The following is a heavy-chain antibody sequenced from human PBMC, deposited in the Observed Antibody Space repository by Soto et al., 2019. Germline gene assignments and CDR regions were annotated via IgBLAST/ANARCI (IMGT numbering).Heavy chain of an antibody. Sequence: EVQLVESGGVLVQPGGSLRLSCAASGFTFSSYWMHWVRQAPGKGLVWVSRINSGGNRISYADSVKGRVTISRDNAENAVYLQMNSLRAEDTAVYYCASGIKDYDGTDVWGPGTPVIVSS. D-gene: IGHD3-10*01. CDR2: INSGGNRI. J-gene: IGHJ6*02. V-gene: IGHV3-74*01. CDR1: GFTFSSYW. CDR3: ASGIKDYDGTDV.